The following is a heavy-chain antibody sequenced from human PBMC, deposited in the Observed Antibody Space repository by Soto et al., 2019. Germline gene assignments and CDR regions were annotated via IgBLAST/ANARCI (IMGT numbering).Heavy chain of an antibody. CDR3: ARARGQYDFWSGYQNYYFDY. CDR1: GGSFCGYY. Sequence: ETLSLTCAVYGGSFCGYYWGGIRKPPGKGLEWIGEINHSGSTNYNPSLKSRVTISVDTSKNQFSLKLSSVTAADTAVYYCARARGQYDFWSGYQNYYFDYWGQGTLVTVSS. CDR2: INHSGST. J-gene: IGHJ4*02. D-gene: IGHD3-3*01. V-gene: IGHV4-34*01.